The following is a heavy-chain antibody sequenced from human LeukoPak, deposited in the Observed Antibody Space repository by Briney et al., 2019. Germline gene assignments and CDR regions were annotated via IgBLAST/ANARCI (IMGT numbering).Heavy chain of an antibody. J-gene: IGHJ5*02. Sequence: SVKVSCKASGYTFTSYYMHWVRQAPGQGLEWMGRIIPIVGIGKYAQKFQGRVTITADKSTSTVYMELSSLRSEDTAVYYCARVAGVLRFLESPWGQGTLVTVSS. CDR1: GYTFTSYY. V-gene: IGHV1-69*04. CDR3: ARVAGVLRFLESP. D-gene: IGHD3-3*01. CDR2: IIPIVGIG.